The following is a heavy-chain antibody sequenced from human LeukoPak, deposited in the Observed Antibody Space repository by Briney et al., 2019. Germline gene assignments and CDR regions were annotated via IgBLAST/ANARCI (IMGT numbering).Heavy chain of an antibody. CDR2: INHSGST. Sequence: PSETLSLTCAVYGGSFSGYYWSSIRQPPGKGLEWIGEINHSGSTNYNPSLKSRVTISVDTSKNQFSLKLSSVTAADTAVYYCAREGEDPYFDYWGQGTLVTVSS. CDR1: GGSFSGYY. J-gene: IGHJ4*02. V-gene: IGHV4-34*01. CDR3: AREGEDPYFDY.